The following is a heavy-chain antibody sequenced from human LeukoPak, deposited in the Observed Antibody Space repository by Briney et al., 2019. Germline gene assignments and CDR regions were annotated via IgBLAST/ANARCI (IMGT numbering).Heavy chain of an antibody. D-gene: IGHD2-21*01. J-gene: IGHJ3*02. CDR2: ISSSGSTI. V-gene: IGHV3-11*01. Sequence: KAGGSLRLSCAASGFTFSSYAMSWVRQAPGKGLEWVSYISSSGSTIYYADSVKGRFTISRDNAKNSLYLQMNSLRAEDTAVYYCARDYGVIDAFDIWGQGTMVTVSS. CDR1: GFTFSSYA. CDR3: ARDYGVIDAFDI.